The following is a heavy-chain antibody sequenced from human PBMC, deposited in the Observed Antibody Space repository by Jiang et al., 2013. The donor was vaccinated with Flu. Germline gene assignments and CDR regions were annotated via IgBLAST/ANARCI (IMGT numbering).Heavy chain of an antibody. Sequence: GPGLVKPSETLSLTCTVSGGSISSYYWSWIRQPPGKGLEWIGYIYYSGSTNYNPSLKSRVTISVDTSKNQFSLKLSSVTAADTAVYYCARLSSSWPLYYYYDMDVWGQRDHGHRLL. CDR1: GGSISSYY. CDR2: IYYSGST. CDR3: ARLSSSWPLYYYYDMDV. D-gene: IGHD6-13*01. V-gene: IGHV4-59*01. J-gene: IGHJ6*01.